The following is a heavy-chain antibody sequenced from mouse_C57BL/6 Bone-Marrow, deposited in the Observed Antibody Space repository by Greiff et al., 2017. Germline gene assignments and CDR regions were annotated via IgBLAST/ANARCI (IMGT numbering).Heavy chain of an antibody. V-gene: IGHV1-59*01. D-gene: IGHD2-4*01. CDR1: GYTFTSYW. CDR2: IDPSDSYT. Sequence: VQLQQSGAELVRPGTSVKLSCKASGYTFTSYWMHWVKQRPGQGLEWIGVIDPSDSYTNYNQKFKGKATLTVDTSSSTAYMQRSSLTSEDSAFYYCARGYDYEDYWGQGTTLTVSS. J-gene: IGHJ2*01. CDR3: ARGYDYEDY.